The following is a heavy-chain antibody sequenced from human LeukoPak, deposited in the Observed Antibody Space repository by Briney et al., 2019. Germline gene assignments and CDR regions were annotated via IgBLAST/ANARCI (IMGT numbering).Heavy chain of an antibody. Sequence: GGSLRLSCAASGFTFSSYGMHWVRQAPGKGLEWVAVISYDGSNKYYADSVKGRFTISRDNSKNTLYLQMNSLRAEDTAVYYCAILSRRRWEATAPSTSKSGAFDYWGQGTLVTVSS. J-gene: IGHJ4*02. D-gene: IGHD1-26*01. CDR1: GFTFSSYG. V-gene: IGHV3-30*03. CDR2: ISYDGSNK. CDR3: AILSRRRWEATAPSTSKSGAFDY.